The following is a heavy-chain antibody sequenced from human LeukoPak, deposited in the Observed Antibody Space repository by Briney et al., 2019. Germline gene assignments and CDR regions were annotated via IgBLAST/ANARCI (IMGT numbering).Heavy chain of an antibody. CDR2: ISWNSGSI. CDR1: GFTFDDYA. Sequence: GGSLRLSCAASGFTFDDYAMHWVRQAPGKGLEWVSGISWNSGSIGYADSVKGRFTISRDNAKNSLYLQMNSLRAEDTALYYCAKDIAAAGRGVCYFDYWGQGTLVTVSS. CDR3: AKDIAAAGRGVCYFDY. D-gene: IGHD6-13*01. J-gene: IGHJ4*02. V-gene: IGHV3-9*01.